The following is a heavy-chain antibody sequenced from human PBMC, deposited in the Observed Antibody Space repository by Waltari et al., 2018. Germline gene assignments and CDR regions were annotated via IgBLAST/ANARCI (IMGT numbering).Heavy chain of an antibody. J-gene: IGHJ4*02. Sequence: EVQVVQSGAEMKKDGATLKISCKVSGYTFTGYFIHWVKQAPGKGLEWMGLVDPEDGKTKYAEKFQSRVTITADTSADIAYMEMTSLRSEDTAVYYCTTRDGDFDFWGQGTLVTVSS. CDR2: VDPEDGKT. V-gene: IGHV1-69-2*01. CDR3: TTRDGDFDF. CDR1: GYTFTGYF.